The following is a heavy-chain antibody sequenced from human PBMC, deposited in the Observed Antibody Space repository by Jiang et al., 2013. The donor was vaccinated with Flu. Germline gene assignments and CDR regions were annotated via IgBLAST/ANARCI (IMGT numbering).Heavy chain of an antibody. D-gene: IGHD3-10*01. CDR3: ARVFTMVRGAWADY. CDR2: INHSGST. Sequence: INHSGSTNYNPSLKSRVTISVDTSKNQFSLKLSSVTAADTAVYYCARVFTMVRGAWADYWGQGTLVTVSS. J-gene: IGHJ4*02. V-gene: IGHV4-34*01.